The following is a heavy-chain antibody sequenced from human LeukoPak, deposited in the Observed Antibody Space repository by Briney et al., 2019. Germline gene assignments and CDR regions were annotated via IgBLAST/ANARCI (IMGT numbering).Heavy chain of an antibody. Sequence: GGSVRLSCVASGFDVNDNFMIWVRQAPGQGLEWISIIYASGGAYHAESVKGRFSAFRDTSKNTIFLQMNSLRAGDTDMYYCVRRHDYWGQGTLVTVSS. CDR3: VRRHDY. V-gene: IGHV3-53*01. J-gene: IGHJ4*02. CDR1: GFDVNDNF. CDR2: IYASGGA.